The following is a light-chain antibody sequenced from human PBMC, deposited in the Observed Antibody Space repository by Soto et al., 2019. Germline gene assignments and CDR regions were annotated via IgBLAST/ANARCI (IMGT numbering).Light chain of an antibody. J-gene: IGKJ1*01. CDR2: DAS. Sequence: EVVLRQSPDTLSLPPGERATLSCRASQSISSYLAWYQQKPGQAPRLLIYDASSRATGIPARFSGRGSGTDFTLTISRLEPEDFAVYYCQQYGSSRTFGQGTKVDIK. V-gene: IGKV3-20*01. CDR3: QQYGSSRT. CDR1: QSISSY.